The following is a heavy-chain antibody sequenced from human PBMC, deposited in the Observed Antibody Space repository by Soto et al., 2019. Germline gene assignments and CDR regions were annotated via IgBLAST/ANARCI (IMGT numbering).Heavy chain of an antibody. CDR3: ARGEDAFFYYGLDV. CDR1: GGSITSSY. CDR2: IYDTGISGYTPST. Sequence: PSETLSLTCTVSGGSITSSYWSWSRRPPGKGLEWIAYIYDTGISGYTPSTSYNPSLKSRVTMSVDTSKSQFSLKLTSMTAADTAVYYCARGEDAFFYYGLDVWGQGITVTVSS. V-gene: IGHV4-59*01. J-gene: IGHJ6*02.